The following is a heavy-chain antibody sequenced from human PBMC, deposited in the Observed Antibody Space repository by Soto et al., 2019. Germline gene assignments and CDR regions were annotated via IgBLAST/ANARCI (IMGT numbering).Heavy chain of an antibody. CDR1: GGSVSSGSYY. J-gene: IGHJ4*02. V-gene: IGHV4-61*01. Sequence: QVQLQESGPGLVKPSETLSLTCTDSGGSVSSGSYYWSWIRQPPGQGLEWIGYIYYSGNNNYNPSLKSRVTISVDTSKNQFSLKLNSVTAADTAVYYCARGGGSYAHFDYWGQGTLFTVSS. D-gene: IGHD1-26*01. CDR3: ARGGGSYAHFDY. CDR2: IYYSGNN.